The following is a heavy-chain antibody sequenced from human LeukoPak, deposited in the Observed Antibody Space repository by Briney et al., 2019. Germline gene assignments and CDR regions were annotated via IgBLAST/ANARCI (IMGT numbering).Heavy chain of an antibody. Sequence: SETLSLTCTVSGGSINGLYWTWIRQSPGKGLEWIGYIYDRGSHYSGSTYYNPSLKSRVTISVDTSKNQFSLKLSSVTAADTAVYYCARDGVLSSSPRFDPWGQGTLVTVTS. J-gene: IGHJ5*02. D-gene: IGHD6-6*01. CDR3: ARDGVLSSSPRFDP. CDR1: GGSINGLY. CDR2: IYDRGSHYSGST. V-gene: IGHV4-59*11.